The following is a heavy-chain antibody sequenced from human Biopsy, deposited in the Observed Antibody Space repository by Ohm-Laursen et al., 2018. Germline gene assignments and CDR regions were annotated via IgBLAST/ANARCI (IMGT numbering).Heavy chain of an antibody. CDR1: GFTFSSYG. Sequence: GSLRLSCAASGFTFSSYGMSWVRQAPGKGLEWVSSISASSSYIYYADSVKGRFTVSRDNTKNTLYLQMNSLRAADTAIYFCATELLPPGVGGPWLDSWGQGTPVTVSS. D-gene: IGHD3-10*01. V-gene: IGHV3-21*06. J-gene: IGHJ5*01. CDR3: ATELLPPGVGGPWLDS. CDR2: ISASSSYI.